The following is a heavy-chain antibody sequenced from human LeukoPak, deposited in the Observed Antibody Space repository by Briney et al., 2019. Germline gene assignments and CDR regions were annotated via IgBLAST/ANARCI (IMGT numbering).Heavy chain of an antibody. CDR2: LSFDGTDK. CDR1: GLPFSRYL. CDR3: AKDLSGAADYYFEY. D-gene: IGHD6-19*01. V-gene: IGHV3-30-3*01. J-gene: IGHJ4*02. Sequence: GGPLRLSCAASGLPFSRYLMHWVRQAPGKGLEWVAVLSFDGTDKHYADSVKGRFTISRDNSKNTLYLQMNSLRGDDTAVYYCAKDLSGAADYYFEYWGQGTLVTVSS.